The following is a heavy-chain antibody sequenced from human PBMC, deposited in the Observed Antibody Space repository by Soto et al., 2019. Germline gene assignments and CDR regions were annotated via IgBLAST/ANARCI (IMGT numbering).Heavy chain of an antibody. V-gene: IGHV1-69*12. J-gene: IGHJ4*02. Sequence: QVQLVQSGAAVKKPGSSVKVSCKASGGTFISYAISWVRQAPGQGLEWMGGIIPILGTANYAKKFQGGVTISAYESMSTSYMDMISLRFEDTSVYCFARRSIGWFFFEYWGQGTLVTVSS. CDR1: GGTFISYA. CDR3: ARRSIGWFFFEY. CDR2: IIPILGTA. D-gene: IGHD6-19*01.